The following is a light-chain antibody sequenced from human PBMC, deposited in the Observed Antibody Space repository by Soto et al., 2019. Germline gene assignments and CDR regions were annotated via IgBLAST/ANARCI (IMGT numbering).Light chain of an antibody. V-gene: IGKV1-9*01. Sequence: DIPMTQSPSSLSASVGDRVTITCQASQDISNYLNWYQQKPGKAPKLLIYAASTLQSGVPSRFSGSGSGTDFTLTISSLQPEDFATYYCQQLNSYPRAFGQGTRLEIK. CDR3: QQLNSYPRA. CDR1: QDISNY. J-gene: IGKJ5*01. CDR2: AAS.